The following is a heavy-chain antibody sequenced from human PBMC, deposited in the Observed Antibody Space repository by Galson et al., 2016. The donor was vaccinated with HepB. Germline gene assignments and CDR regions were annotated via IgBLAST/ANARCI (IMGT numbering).Heavy chain of an antibody. CDR3: TRPLGAHNWLDP. Sequence: SLRLSCAASGFTFSGSALHWVRQASGKGLEWVGRIRSKVNNYATAYAASVNGRFIISRDDSKNTAYLQMNSLRAEDTAVYYCTRPLGAHNWLDPWGQGTLVIGSS. CDR1: GFTFSGSA. J-gene: IGHJ5*02. V-gene: IGHV3-73*01. CDR2: IRSKVNNYAT. D-gene: IGHD1-26*01.